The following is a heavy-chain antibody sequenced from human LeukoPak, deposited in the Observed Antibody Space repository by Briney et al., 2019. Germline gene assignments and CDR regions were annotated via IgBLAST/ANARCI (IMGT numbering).Heavy chain of an antibody. V-gene: IGHV3-30*04. J-gene: IGHJ4*02. CDR2: ISYDGRNK. CDR1: GFSFSSYA. Sequence: HPGRSLRLSCAASGFSFSSYAMHWVRQAPGKGLESVAVISYDGRNKYYADSVKGRFTISRDNSKNTLYLQMNSLRAEDTAVYYCAKVLRFWEWLLDNWGQGTLVTVSS. CDR3: AKVLRFWEWLLDN. D-gene: IGHD3-3*01.